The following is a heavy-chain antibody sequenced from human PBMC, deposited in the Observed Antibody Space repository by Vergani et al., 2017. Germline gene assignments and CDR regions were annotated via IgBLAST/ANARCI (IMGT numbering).Heavy chain of an antibody. J-gene: IGHJ5*02. CDR3: ARDPFEALQTWIAAAVPNWFDP. CDR1: GYTFTSYA. CDR2: INTNTGNP. Sequence: QVQLVQSGSELKKPGASVKVSCKASGYTFTSYAMNWVRQAPGQGLEWMGWINTNTGNPTYAQGFTGRFVFSLDTSVSTAYLQISSLKAEDTAVYYCARDPFEALQTWIAAAVPNWFDPWGQGTLVTVSS. D-gene: IGHD6-13*01. V-gene: IGHV7-4-1*02.